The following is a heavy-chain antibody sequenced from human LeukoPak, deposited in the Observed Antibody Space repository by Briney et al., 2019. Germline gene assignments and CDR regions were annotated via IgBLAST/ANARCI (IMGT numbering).Heavy chain of an antibody. Sequence: GRSLRLSCAASGFTFSNFGMHWVRQAPGKGLEWVAVISSDGSNKYYADSVKGRFTISRDNTKKSLYLQMNSLRAEDTAVYYCARDRYDRSGYYDYWGQGTLVTVSS. CDR1: GFTFSNFG. CDR2: ISSDGSNK. V-gene: IGHV3-33*08. D-gene: IGHD3-22*01. J-gene: IGHJ4*02. CDR3: ARDRYDRSGYYDY.